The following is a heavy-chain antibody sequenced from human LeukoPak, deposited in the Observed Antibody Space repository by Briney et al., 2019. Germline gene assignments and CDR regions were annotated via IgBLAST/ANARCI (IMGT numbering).Heavy chain of an antibody. J-gene: IGHJ4*02. CDR2: IWYDGSNK. V-gene: IGHV3-33*01. CDR1: GFTFSSYG. Sequence: GSSLRLSCAASGFTFSSYGMHWVRQAPGKGLEWVAVIWYDGSNKYYADSVKGRFTISRDNSKNTLYLQMNSLRAEDTAVYYCARDAAFPQYYYGSGSHYPDYWGQGTLVTVSS. CDR3: ARDAAFPQYYYGSGSHYPDY. D-gene: IGHD3-10*01.